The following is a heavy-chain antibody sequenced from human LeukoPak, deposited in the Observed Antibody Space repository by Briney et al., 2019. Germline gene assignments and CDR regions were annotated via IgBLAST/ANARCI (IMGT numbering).Heavy chain of an antibody. CDR3: ARVRYYDSSGYPTRHGYFDY. Sequence: GASVKVSCKASGYTFTSYGISWVRQAPGQGLEWMGWISAYNGNTNYAQKLQGRVTMTTDTSTSTAYMELSSLRSEDTAVYYCARVRYYDSSGYPTRHGYFDYWGQGTLVTVSS. CDR1: GYTFTSYG. J-gene: IGHJ4*02. D-gene: IGHD3-22*01. CDR2: ISAYNGNT. V-gene: IGHV1-18*01.